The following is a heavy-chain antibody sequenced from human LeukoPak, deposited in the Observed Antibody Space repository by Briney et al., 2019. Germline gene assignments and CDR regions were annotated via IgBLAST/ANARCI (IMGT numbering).Heavy chain of an antibody. CDR1: GFTFSSYA. Sequence: QPGGSLRLSCAASGFTFSSYAMSWVRQAPGKGLEWVSAISGSGGSTYYADSVKGRFTISRDNSKNTLYLQMNSLRAEDTAVYYCAKDAPYSSGWYLPHDAFDIWGQGTMVTVSS. CDR2: ISGSGGST. D-gene: IGHD6-19*01. V-gene: IGHV3-23*01. CDR3: AKDAPYSSGWYLPHDAFDI. J-gene: IGHJ3*02.